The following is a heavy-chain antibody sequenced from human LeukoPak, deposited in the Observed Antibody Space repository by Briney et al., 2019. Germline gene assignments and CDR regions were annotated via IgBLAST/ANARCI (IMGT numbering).Heavy chain of an antibody. D-gene: IGHD2-2*01. Sequence: SETLSLTCTVSGGSISSYYWSWIRQPPGKGLEWIGYIYYSGSTNYNPSLKSRVTISVDTSKNQFSLKLSSVTAADTAVYYCARRPSRGYCSSTSCLYFDYWGQGTLVTVSS. CDR3: ARRPSRGYCSSTSCLYFDY. V-gene: IGHV4-59*12. J-gene: IGHJ4*02. CDR1: GGSISSYY. CDR2: IYYSGST.